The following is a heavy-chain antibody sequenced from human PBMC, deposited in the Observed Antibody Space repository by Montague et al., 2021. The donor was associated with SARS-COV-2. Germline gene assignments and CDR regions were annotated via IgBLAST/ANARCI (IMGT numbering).Heavy chain of an antibody. CDR1: GGSISSIHY. Sequence: SETLSLTCNVSGGSISSIHYWDWIRQPPGKGLEWIGTIYYTGDTXYNPSLRSRATISVDTSNDQFSLRVTSVTAADTGVYYCARRKERGTYWNFDNWGQGTLVTVSS. J-gene: IGHJ4*02. D-gene: IGHD1-1*01. CDR3: ARRKERGTYWNFDN. V-gene: IGHV4-39*01. CDR2: IYYTGDT.